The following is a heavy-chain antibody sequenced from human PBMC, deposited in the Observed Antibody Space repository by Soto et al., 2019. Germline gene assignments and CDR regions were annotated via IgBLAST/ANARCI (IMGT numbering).Heavy chain of an antibody. CDR3: ASSSSSHYYSYGMHV. J-gene: IGHJ6*02. V-gene: IGHV5-51*01. CDR2: IYPGDSDT. Sequence: GESLKISCKGSGYSFTTYWIGWVRQMPGKGLEWMGIIYPGDSDTRYSPSFQGQVTISADKSISTAYLQWSSLKASDTAMYYCASSSSSHYYSYGMHVWGPGXTLT. D-gene: IGHD6-19*01. CDR1: GYSFTTYW.